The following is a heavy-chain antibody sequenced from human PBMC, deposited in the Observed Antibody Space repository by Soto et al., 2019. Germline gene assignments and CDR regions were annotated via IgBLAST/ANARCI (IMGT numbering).Heavy chain of an antibody. CDR3: AIGGHDFWSGPFDY. J-gene: IGHJ4*02. Sequence: QGHLQESGPGLVRPSETLSLTCSVSGGSISTYYCNWIRQPAGKGLEWIGRIDASGSTNYNPSLKSRVTMSLDTSKNQFSLKLSSVTAADTALYYCAIGGHDFWSGPFDYWGQGTPVNVTS. D-gene: IGHD3-3*01. CDR1: GGSISTYY. V-gene: IGHV4-4*07. CDR2: IDASGST.